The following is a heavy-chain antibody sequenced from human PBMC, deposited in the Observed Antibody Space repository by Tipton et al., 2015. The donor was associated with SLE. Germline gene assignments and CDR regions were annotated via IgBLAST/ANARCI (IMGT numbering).Heavy chain of an antibody. Sequence: TLSLTCAVSSGSISSSDWWSWVRQPPGKGLEWIGEIYRSGSATYNPSLKSRVTISMDKSKDQFPLNLASVTPADTAVYYCARNGFYSLDYWGQGTLVTVSS. CDR3: ARNGFYSLDY. D-gene: IGHD3-22*01. J-gene: IGHJ4*02. V-gene: IGHV4-4*02. CDR1: SGSISSSDW. CDR2: IYRSGSA.